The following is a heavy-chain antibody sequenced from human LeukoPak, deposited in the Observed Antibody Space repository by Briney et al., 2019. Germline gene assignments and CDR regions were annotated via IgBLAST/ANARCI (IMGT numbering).Heavy chain of an antibody. Sequence: AASVKVSCKASGYTFSSYYMHWVRQAPGQGLEWMGWINPNSGGTNYAQKFQGRVTMTRDTSISTAYMELSRLRSDDTAVYYCAREIYCSGGSCYDYGGQGTLVTVSS. J-gene: IGHJ4*02. D-gene: IGHD2-15*01. CDR2: INPNSGGT. CDR1: GYTFSSYY. V-gene: IGHV1-2*02. CDR3: AREIYCSGGSCYDY.